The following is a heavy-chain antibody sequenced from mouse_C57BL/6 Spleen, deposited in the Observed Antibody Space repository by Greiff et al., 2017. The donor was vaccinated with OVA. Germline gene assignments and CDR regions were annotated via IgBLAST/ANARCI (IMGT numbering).Heavy chain of an antibody. CDR1: GYSFTGYY. CDR2: INPSTGGT. V-gene: IGHV1-43*01. J-gene: IGHJ2*01. D-gene: IGHD3-2*02. CDR3: ARRQLRLRDYFDY. Sequence: EVKVVESGPELVKPGASVKISCKASGYSFTGYYMHWVKQSSEKSLEWIGEINPSTGGTSYNQKFKGKATLTVDKSSSTAYMQLKSLTSEDSAVYYCARRQLRLRDYFDYWGQGTTLTVSS.